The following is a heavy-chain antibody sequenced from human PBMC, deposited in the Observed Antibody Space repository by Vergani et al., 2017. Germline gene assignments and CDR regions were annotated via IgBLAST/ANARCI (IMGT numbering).Heavy chain of an antibody. CDR1: GYSITNYW. Sequence: EVQLVQSGAEVKKPGESLKISCQGSGYSITNYWIAWVRQRPGKGLEWMGTIYAGDSDVRYSPSFQGQVTMSVDKSLSTAYLQWSSPKASDTATYYCAKTHDFSSLYSSYNWFDPWGQGTQVTVSS. J-gene: IGHJ5*02. V-gene: IGHV5-51*03. CDR3: AKTHDFSSLYSSYNWFDP. D-gene: IGHD3-3*01. CDR2: IYAGDSDV.